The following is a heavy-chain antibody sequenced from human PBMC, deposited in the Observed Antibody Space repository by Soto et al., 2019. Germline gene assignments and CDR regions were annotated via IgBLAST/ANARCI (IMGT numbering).Heavy chain of an antibody. V-gene: IGHV3-11*01. CDR3: ASHYDLWTGYLSPVDY. CDR1: GYTFSDYS. J-gene: IGHJ4*02. D-gene: IGHD3-3*01. Sequence: QVQLVESGGDLVKPGGSLRLSCAASGYTFSDYSLSWIRQAPGKGLEWISYIDTSSTKIYYADSVRGRFTISRDNGKNSLFLEMNNLRVEDTAVYFCASHYDLWTGYLSPVDYWGRGTLFTVSS. CDR2: IDTSSTKI.